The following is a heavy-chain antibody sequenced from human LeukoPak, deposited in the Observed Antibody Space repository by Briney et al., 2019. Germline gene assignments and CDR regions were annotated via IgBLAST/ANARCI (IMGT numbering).Heavy chain of an antibody. J-gene: IGHJ4*02. CDR3: ARGGWYGVDY. Sequence: SETLSLTCTVSGGSISSSSYYWGWIRQPPGKGLEWIGSIYYSGSTYYNPSLKSRVTISVDTSKNQFSLKLSSVTAADTAVYYCARGGWYGVDYWGQGTLVTVSS. CDR2: IYYSGST. V-gene: IGHV4-39*07. CDR1: GGSISSSSYY. D-gene: IGHD6-19*01.